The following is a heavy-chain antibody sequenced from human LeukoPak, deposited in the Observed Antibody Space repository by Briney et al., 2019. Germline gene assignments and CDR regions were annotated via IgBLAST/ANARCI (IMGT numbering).Heavy chain of an antibody. CDR3: ARAESGYGLFDY. D-gene: IGHD3-3*01. V-gene: IGHV3-23*01. Sequence: TGGSLRLSCAASGFTFTSYAMSWVRQAPGKGLEWVSVISRSGGSTYYADSVKGRFTISRDNSKNTLYLQMNSLRAEDTAVYYCARAESGYGLFDYWGQGTLVTVSS. CDR1: GFTFTSYA. J-gene: IGHJ4*02. CDR2: ISRSGGST.